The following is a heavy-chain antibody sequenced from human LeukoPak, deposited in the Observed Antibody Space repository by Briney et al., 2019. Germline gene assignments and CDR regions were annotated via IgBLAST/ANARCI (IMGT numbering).Heavy chain of an antibody. CDR3: ARNSNPQNPHYYYYMDV. CDR2: INHSGST. CDR1: GGSISSSSYY. J-gene: IGHJ6*03. Sequence: SETLSLTCTVSGGSISSSSYYWGWIRQPPGKGLEWIGEINHSGSTNYNPSLKSRVTISVDTSKNQFSLKLSSVTAADTAVYYCARNSNPQNPHYYYYMDVWGKGTTVTVSS. D-gene: IGHD4-11*01. V-gene: IGHV4-39*07.